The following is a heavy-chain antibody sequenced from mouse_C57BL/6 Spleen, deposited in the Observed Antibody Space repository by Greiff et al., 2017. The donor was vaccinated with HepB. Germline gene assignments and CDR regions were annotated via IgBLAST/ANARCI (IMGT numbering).Heavy chain of an antibody. J-gene: IGHJ3*01. CDR3: ARSDYDFAY. CDR2: INPSTGGT. Sequence: VHVKQSGPELVKPGASVKISCKASGYSFTGYYMNWVKQSPEKSLEWIGEINPSTGGTTYNQKFKAKATLTVDKSSSTAYMQLKSLTSEDSAVYYCARSDYDFAYWGQGTLVTVSA. D-gene: IGHD2-4*01. V-gene: IGHV1-42*01. CDR1: GYSFTGYY.